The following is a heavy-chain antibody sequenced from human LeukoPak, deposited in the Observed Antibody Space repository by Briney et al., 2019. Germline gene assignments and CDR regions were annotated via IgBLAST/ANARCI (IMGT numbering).Heavy chain of an antibody. CDR3: ARGGSSWSAPNDY. Sequence: TLSLTCAVSGGSISSGGYSWSWIRQPPGKGLEWIGYIYHSGSTYYNPSLKSRVTISVDRPKNQFSLKLSSVTAADTAVYYCARGGSSWSAPNDYWGQGTLVTVSS. V-gene: IGHV4-30-2*01. J-gene: IGHJ4*02. CDR1: GGSISSGGYS. CDR2: IYHSGST. D-gene: IGHD6-13*01.